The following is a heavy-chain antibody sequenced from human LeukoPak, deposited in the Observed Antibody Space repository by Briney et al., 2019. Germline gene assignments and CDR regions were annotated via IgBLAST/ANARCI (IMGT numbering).Heavy chain of an antibody. V-gene: IGHV4-4*07. CDR2: IYTSGST. CDR1: GDSISKYY. D-gene: IGHD6-6*01. CDR3: ARESSIEARCLDY. J-gene: IGHJ4*02. Sequence: SETLSLTCTVSGDSISKYYWTWIRQPAAKGLEWIGRIYTSGSTNYSPSLKSRVTMSVDTSKNQVSLNLSSVPAADTAVYYCARESSIEARCLDYWGQGTLVTVSS.